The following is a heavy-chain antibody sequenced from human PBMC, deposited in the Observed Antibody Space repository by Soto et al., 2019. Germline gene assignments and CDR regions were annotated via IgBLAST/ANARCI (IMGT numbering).Heavy chain of an antibody. J-gene: IGHJ6*02. CDR2: ISRSGSSI. CDR1: GFRFRDYK. CDR3: ARDQSLMRGILPYFFGMDV. D-gene: IGHD3-16*01. Sequence: PGGSLRLSCAGYGFRFRDYKMNWVRPAPGKGLEWVSYISRSGSSIYYADSVEGRFTVSRDNAENSVYLQLSSLRAEDTAVYYCARDQSLMRGILPYFFGMDVWGQGTTVTVSS. V-gene: IGHV3-48*03.